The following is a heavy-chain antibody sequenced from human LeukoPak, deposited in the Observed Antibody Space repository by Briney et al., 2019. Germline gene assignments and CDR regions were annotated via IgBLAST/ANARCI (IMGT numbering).Heavy chain of an antibody. CDR2: ISGSGGST. J-gene: IGHJ3*02. Sequence: GGSLRLSCAASGFTFSSYAMSWVRQAPGKGLEWVSAISGSGGSTYYGDSVQGRFTISRDDSKSTLYLQMNGLRDEDTAVYYCAKGDDSSGYSMGLTDAFDIWGQGTLVTVSS. CDR3: AKGDDSSGYSMGLTDAFDI. D-gene: IGHD3-22*01. CDR1: GFTFSSYA. V-gene: IGHV3-23*01.